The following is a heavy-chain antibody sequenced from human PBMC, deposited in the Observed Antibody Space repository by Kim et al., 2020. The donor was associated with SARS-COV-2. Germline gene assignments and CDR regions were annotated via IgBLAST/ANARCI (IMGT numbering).Heavy chain of an antibody. CDR2: IYSGGST. CDR1: GFTVSSNY. Sequence: GGSLRLSCAASGFTVSSNYMSWVRQAPGKGLEWVSVIYSGGSTYYADSVKGRFTISRDNSKNTLYLQMNSLRAEDTAVYYCASGHTNYSSIYYYYYYGMDVWGQGTTVTVSS. J-gene: IGHJ6*02. CDR3: ASGHTNYSSIYYYYYYGMDV. V-gene: IGHV3-53*01. D-gene: IGHD6-19*01.